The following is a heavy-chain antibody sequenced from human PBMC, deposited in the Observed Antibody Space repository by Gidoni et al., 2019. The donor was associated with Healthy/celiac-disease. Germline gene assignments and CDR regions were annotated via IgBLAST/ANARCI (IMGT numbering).Heavy chain of an antibody. Sequence: QVQLQESGPGLVKPSETLSLTCTVSGGSISSYYWSWIRQPPGKGLEWIGYIYYSGSTNYNPSLKSRVTISVDTSKNQFSLKLSSVTAADTAVYYCARSSSSWYIAGGAPALWGQGTLVTVSS. CDR3: ARSSSSWYIAGGAPAL. J-gene: IGHJ4*02. D-gene: IGHD6-13*01. CDR2: IYYSGST. CDR1: GGSISSYY. V-gene: IGHV4-59*01.